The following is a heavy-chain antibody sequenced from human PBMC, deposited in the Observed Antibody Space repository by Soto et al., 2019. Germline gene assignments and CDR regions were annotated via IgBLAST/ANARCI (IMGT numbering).Heavy chain of an antibody. V-gene: IGHV1-3*01. Sequence: ASVKVSCKASGYTFTNCAMHCVLQSPGQSLEWMGCINAGNGDTKYSQRFQGRVTITRDTSANTAYMELSSLRFEDTAVYYCASEIDATTATSLDYWGQGTLVTVSS. CDR2: INAGNGDT. CDR1: GYTFTNCA. CDR3: ASEIDATTATSLDY. J-gene: IGHJ4*02. D-gene: IGHD4-17*01.